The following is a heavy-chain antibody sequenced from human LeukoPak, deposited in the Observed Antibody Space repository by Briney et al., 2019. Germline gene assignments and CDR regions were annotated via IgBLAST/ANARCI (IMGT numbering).Heavy chain of an antibody. V-gene: IGHV1-69*04. CDR1: GGTFGTYA. D-gene: IGHD3-10*01. CDR2: IIPIFGRV. CDR3: ARRGDYNTSPLDS. Sequence: GASVKVSCKTSGGTFGTYAFSWVRQAPGQGLEWMGRIIPIFGRVHYAQKFQGRVTITADKSTSTAYLELSSLRSEDTAVYYCARRGDYNTSPLDSWGQGTLVTVSS. J-gene: IGHJ4*02.